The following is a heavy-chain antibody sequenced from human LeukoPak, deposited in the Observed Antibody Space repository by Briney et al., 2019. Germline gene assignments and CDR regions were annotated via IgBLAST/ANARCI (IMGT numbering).Heavy chain of an antibody. CDR3: ARGAKYYYGSGSYYRTFWFDP. Sequence: ASVKVSCKASGYTFTSYDINWVRQATGQGLEWMGWMNPNSGNTGYAQKFQGRVTMTRNTSISTAYMELSSLRSEDTAVYYCARGAKYYYGSGSYYRTFWFDPWGQGTLVTVSS. CDR1: GYTFTSYD. CDR2: MNPNSGNT. J-gene: IGHJ5*02. V-gene: IGHV1-8*01. D-gene: IGHD3-10*01.